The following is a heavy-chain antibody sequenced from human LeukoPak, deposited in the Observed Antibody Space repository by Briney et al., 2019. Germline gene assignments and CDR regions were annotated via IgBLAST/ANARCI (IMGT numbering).Heavy chain of an antibody. J-gene: IGHJ4*02. Sequence: GGSLRLSCAASRLTFIGSAMHWGRQAPGKGLEWVGRIKSKTDGGTTDYAAPVKGRFTISRDDSKNTLYLQMNSLKTEDTAVYYCTTSYSDTAMTGDYWGQGTLVTVSS. CDR1: RLTFIGSA. CDR3: TTSYSDTAMTGDY. V-gene: IGHV3-15*01. D-gene: IGHD5-18*01. CDR2: IKSKTDGGTT.